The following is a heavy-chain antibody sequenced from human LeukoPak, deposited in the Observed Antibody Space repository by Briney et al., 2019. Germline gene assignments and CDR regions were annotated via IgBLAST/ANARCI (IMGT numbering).Heavy chain of an antibody. J-gene: IGHJ3*02. V-gene: IGHV3-23*01. D-gene: IGHD6-6*01. CDR1: GFTVSINY. CDR2: ISGSGGST. CDR3: AMSYSSSSVVAFDI. Sequence: TGGSLRLSCAASGFTVSINYMSWVRQAPGKGLEWVSAISGSGGSTFYVDSVKGRFTISRDNSKNTLYLQMNSLRAEDTAVYYCAMSYSSSSVVAFDIWGQGTMVTVSS.